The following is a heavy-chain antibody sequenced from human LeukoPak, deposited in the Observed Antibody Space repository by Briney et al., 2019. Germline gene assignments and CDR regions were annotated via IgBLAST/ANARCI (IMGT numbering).Heavy chain of an antibody. D-gene: IGHD5-24*01. V-gene: IGHV1-24*01. CDR1: GYSLSELS. CDR3: ARIDRGGYNYPFYFDF. J-gene: IGHJ4*02. CDR2: FDADDGET. Sequence: ASVKLSCKVSGYSLSELSIHWVRQAPGKGLEWMGGFDADDGETIYAQKFQGRVTMTEDTSADIAYMELSGLKSEDPAVYYCARIDRGGYNYPFYFDFWGQGTLVAVSS.